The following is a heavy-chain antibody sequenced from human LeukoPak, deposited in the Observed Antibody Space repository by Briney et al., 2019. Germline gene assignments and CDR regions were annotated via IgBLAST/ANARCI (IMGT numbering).Heavy chain of an antibody. CDR3: ARETTAPGNYFDS. CDR2: INTDGSST. CDR1: GFTFSSYW. V-gene: IGHV3-74*01. J-gene: IGHJ4*02. D-gene: IGHD4-17*01. Sequence: GGSLRLSCAASGFTFSSYWMHWVRQAPGKGLVWVSRINTDGSSTNYADSVKGRFTISRDNAKNTLYLQMISLRVEDTAVYYCARETTAPGNYFDSWGQGTLVTVSS.